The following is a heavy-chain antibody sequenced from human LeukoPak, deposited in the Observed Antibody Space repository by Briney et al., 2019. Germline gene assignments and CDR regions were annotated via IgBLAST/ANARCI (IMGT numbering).Heavy chain of an antibody. D-gene: IGHD6-19*01. CDR1: GGSISSYY. CDR3: ARGERYSSGWPYFDY. J-gene: IGHJ4*02. Sequence: ASETLSLTCTVSGGSISSYYWNWIRQPPGKGLEWLGYIYYSGSTNYNPSLKSRVTISVDTSKNQFSLKLSSVTAADTAVYYWARGERYSSGWPYFDYWGQGTRVTVSS. CDR2: IYYSGST. V-gene: IGHV4-59*01.